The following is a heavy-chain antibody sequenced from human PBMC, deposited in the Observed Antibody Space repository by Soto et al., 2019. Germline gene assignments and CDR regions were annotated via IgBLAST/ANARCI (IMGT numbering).Heavy chain of an antibody. J-gene: IGHJ6*02. CDR1: GGSISSDSFY. CDR2: IYYSGDT. V-gene: IGHV4-39*01. Sequence: SETLSLTCTVSGGSISSDSFYWAWIRQPPGKGLEWIGIIYYSGDTYYNPSLAGRLTMSVDTSNQFSLTLRSVTAADTALYYCARNQPQRYCSGGTFRPAYGMDVWGQGTTVTVSS. D-gene: IGHD2-15*01. CDR3: ARNQPQRYCSGGTFRPAYGMDV.